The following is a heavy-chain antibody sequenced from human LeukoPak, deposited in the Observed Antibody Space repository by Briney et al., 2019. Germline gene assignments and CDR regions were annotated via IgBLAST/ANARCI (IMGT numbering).Heavy chain of an antibody. CDR2: IYPGDSDT. Sequence: GESLKISCKGSGYSFTSYWIGWVRQMPGKGLEWMGSIYPGDSDTRYSPSFQGQVTISADKSISTAYLQWSSLKASDTAMYYCARHRNAVECSSTSCYGDAFDIWGQGTMVTVSS. V-gene: IGHV5-51*01. J-gene: IGHJ3*02. CDR1: GYSFTSYW. CDR3: ARHRNAVECSSTSCYGDAFDI. D-gene: IGHD2-2*01.